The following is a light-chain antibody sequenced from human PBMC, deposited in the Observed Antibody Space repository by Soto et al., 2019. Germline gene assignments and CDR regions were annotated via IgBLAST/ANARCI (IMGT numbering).Light chain of an antibody. J-gene: IGKJ4*01. V-gene: IGKV1D-13*01. CDR1: QDIGCT. CDR3: RILSNFVT. CDR2: DAA. Sequence: AIQLTQSPSSLSASVGDRVTITCRARQDIGCTLAWYQQKPGKPPKLLTYDAASLENGVPTRVSGSGSGTPVNQPISSLQPDYVATCYCRILSNFVTVGGGTKVDI.